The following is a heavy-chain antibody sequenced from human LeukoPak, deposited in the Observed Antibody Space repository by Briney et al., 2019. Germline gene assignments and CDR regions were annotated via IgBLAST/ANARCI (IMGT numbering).Heavy chain of an antibody. CDR3: ARDRGDYGDYDRLDY. D-gene: IGHD4-17*01. V-gene: IGHV1-18*01. J-gene: IGHJ4*02. Sequence: ASVKVSCKASGGTFSSYAISWVRQAPGQGLEWMGWISAYNGNTNYAQKLQGRVTMTTDTSTSTAYMELRSLRSDDTAVYYCARDRGDYGDYDRLDYWGQGTLVTVSS. CDR1: GGTFSSYA. CDR2: ISAYNGNT.